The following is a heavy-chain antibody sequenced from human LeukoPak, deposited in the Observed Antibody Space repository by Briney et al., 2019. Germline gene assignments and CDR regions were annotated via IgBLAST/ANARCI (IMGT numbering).Heavy chain of an antibody. CDR2: TYYRSTWYN. CDR1: GDSLSSNSVT. CDR3: ARRLTQYDCFDP. V-gene: IGHV6-1*01. J-gene: IGHJ5*02. Sequence: PSQTLSLTCAISGDSLSSNSVTWNWLRQSPSRGLEWLGRTYYRSTWYNDYAVSVRGRITVNPDTSKNQFSLHLNSVTPEDTAVYYCARRLTQYDCFDPWGQGILVTVSS. D-gene: IGHD2-2*01.